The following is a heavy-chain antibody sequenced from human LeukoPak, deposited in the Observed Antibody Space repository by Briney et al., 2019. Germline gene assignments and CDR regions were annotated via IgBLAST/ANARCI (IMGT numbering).Heavy chain of an antibody. Sequence: GRSLRLSCTASGFTFGDYAMSWFRQAPGKGLEWVSYISSSGSIYYADSVKGRFTISRDNAKNSLYLQMNSLRAEDTAVYYCARGTYSSSSRSYYYYYYMDVWGKGTTVTVSS. J-gene: IGHJ6*03. D-gene: IGHD6-6*01. CDR2: ISSSGSI. CDR3: ARGTYSSSSRSYYYYYYMDV. V-gene: IGHV3-11*04. CDR1: GFTFGDYA.